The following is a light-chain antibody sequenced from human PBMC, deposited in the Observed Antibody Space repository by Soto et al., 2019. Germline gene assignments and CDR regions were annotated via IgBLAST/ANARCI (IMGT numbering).Light chain of an antibody. J-gene: IGKJ1*01. CDR3: VQRSPWPWT. CDR1: QSVSVH. V-gene: IGKV3-11*01. Sequence: ERVLTQSPGTLSSSPGQIATFASMARQSVSVHLAWYQQKPGQAPRLLIYDASNRATGIPARFSGSGSGTDFTLTIGSLEPEDFAVYHCVQRSPWPWTCEQGIKVDI. CDR2: DAS.